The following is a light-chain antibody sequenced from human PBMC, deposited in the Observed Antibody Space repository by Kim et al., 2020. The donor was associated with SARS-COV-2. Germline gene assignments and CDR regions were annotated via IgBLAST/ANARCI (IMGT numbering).Light chain of an antibody. CDR2: YAS. V-gene: IGKV3-15*01. Sequence: SVSPGERATLPCRASQSISRNLAWYQQKPGQAPRLLIYYASTRATGVPARFSGSGSGTDFTLTINSLQSEDFAVYYCQQYSNWLTFGGGTKVDIK. J-gene: IGKJ4*01. CDR3: QQYSNWLT. CDR1: QSISRN.